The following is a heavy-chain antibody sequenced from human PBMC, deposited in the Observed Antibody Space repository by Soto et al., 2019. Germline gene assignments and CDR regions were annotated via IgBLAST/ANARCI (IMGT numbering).Heavy chain of an antibody. CDR3: TREGGGIAAAGAGNDAFDI. CDR2: INPNSGDP. Sequence: ASVKVSCKASGYTLSDYYVQCVRQSPLQWLEWMGWINPNSGDPNYAQKFQGRVTMTRDTSINTAYMELRWLRSEDTAVYYCTREGGGIAAAGAGNDAFDIWGQGTKVTVSS. D-gene: IGHD6-13*01. J-gene: IGHJ3*02. V-gene: IGHV1-2*02. CDR1: GYTLSDYY.